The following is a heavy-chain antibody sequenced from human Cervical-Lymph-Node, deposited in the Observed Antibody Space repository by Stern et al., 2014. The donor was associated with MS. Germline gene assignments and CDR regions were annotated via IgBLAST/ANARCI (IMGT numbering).Heavy chain of an antibody. CDR1: GGTFSSSYA. Sequence: AQLVESGAEVKKPGSSVKVSCKASGGTFSSSYAVSWVRQAPGQGLEWMGRIIPIIGLANYARKFQSRVTITTDKSTNTVYMHLSSLTSEDTAVYYCARGIVTNRAAATLHNLFDTWGQGTLVTVSS. CDR2: IIPIIGLA. CDR3: ARGIVTNRAAATLHNLFDT. D-gene: IGHD4-17*01. V-gene: IGHV1-69*09. J-gene: IGHJ5*02.